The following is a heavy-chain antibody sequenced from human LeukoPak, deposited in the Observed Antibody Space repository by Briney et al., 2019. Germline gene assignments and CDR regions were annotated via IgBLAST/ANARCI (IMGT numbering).Heavy chain of an antibody. CDR1: GFAFSDYY. V-gene: IGHV3-11*01. Sequence: GGSLRLSCAASGFAFSDYYMSWIRQAPGKGLEWVSYISSSGSTIYYADSVKGRFTISRDNAKNSLYLQMNSLRAEDTAVYYCARDLGYCSSTSCFNWFDPWGQGTLVTASS. D-gene: IGHD2-2*01. CDR2: ISSSGSTI. CDR3: ARDLGYCSSTSCFNWFDP. J-gene: IGHJ5*02.